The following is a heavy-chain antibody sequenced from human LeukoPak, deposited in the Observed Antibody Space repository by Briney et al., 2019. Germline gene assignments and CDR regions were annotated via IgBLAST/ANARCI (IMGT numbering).Heavy chain of an antibody. Sequence: SQTLSLTCTVSGGSISSGSYYWSWIRQPAGKGLEWIGRIYTSGSTNYNPSLKSRVTISVDRSKNQFSLKLSSVTAADTAVYYCARDRSYSGRVAFDIWGQGTMVTVSS. V-gene: IGHV4-61*02. CDR1: GGSISSGSYY. J-gene: IGHJ3*02. CDR2: IYTSGST. D-gene: IGHD1-26*01. CDR3: ARDRSYSGRVAFDI.